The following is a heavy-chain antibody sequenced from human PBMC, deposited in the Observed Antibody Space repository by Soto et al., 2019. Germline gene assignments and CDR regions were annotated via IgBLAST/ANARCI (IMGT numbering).Heavy chain of an antibody. D-gene: IGHD2-15*01. Sequence: QVQLQESGPGLVKPSQTLSLTCTVSGGSISSGDYYWSWIRQPPGKGLEWIGYIYYSGSTYYNPALRSRVTGAVDTSTNQCSLKLSSVTAADTAVYYCARFYCRGGSCYSSFDYSSGMDVWGQGTTVTVAS. CDR3: ARFYCRGGSCYSSFDYSSGMDV. CDR1: GGSISSGDYY. V-gene: IGHV4-30-4*01. J-gene: IGHJ6*02. CDR2: IYYSGST.